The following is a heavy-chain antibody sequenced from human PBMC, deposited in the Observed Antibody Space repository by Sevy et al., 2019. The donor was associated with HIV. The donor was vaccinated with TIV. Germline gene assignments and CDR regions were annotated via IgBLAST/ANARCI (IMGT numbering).Heavy chain of an antibody. D-gene: IGHD6-19*01. J-gene: IGHJ6*02. Sequence: GGSLRLSCVASGFPPSDYSFSDYWMSWVRQAPGKGLEGVANIKEDGKEKYYMESTMGRLTISKDNAKKSVYLEVNSLRAEDTAVYYCAREAVAGRSGRWRGDFYYAGMDVWGQGTMVTVSS. CDR1: GFPPSDYSFSDYW. V-gene: IGHV3-7*01. CDR3: AREAVAGRSGRWRGDFYYAGMDV. CDR2: IKEDGKEK.